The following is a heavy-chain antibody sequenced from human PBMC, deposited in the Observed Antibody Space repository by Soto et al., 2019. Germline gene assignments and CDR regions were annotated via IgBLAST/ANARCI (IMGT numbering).Heavy chain of an antibody. D-gene: IGHD6-13*01. CDR2: ISAYNGNT. CDR3: ARGPPIAAAGSYYYYYMDV. V-gene: IGHV1-18*01. J-gene: IGHJ6*03. CDR1: GYTFTSYG. Sequence: GASVKVSCKASGYTFTSYGISWVRQAPGQGLEWMGWISAYNGNTNYAQKLQGRVTMTTDTSTSTAYMELRSLRSDDTAVYYCARGPPIAAAGSYYYYYMDVWGKGTTVTVSS.